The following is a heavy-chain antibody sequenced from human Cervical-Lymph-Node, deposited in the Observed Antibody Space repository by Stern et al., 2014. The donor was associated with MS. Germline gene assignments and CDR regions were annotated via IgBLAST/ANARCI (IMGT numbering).Heavy chain of an antibody. D-gene: IGHD3-10*01. J-gene: IGHJ5*02. CDR3: ARIRFLGNYNWFDP. Sequence: QLQLQESGPGLVKPSETLSLTCSVSDDSMSSYYWSWIRQPPGKGLEWIGYGFYSGSTNYNPSLKSRVTISVDTSKNQFSLRLSSVTAADTAVYYCARIRFLGNYNWFDPWGQGTLVTVSS. V-gene: IGHV4-59*01. CDR2: GFYSGST. CDR1: DDSMSSYY.